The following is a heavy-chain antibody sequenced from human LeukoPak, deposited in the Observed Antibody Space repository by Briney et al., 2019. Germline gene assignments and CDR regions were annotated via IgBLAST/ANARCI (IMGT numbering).Heavy chain of an antibody. CDR1: GCSISSYY. D-gene: IGHD3-22*01. CDR3: ARSRSSGYFVLDY. J-gene: IGHJ4*02. Sequence: PSETLSLTCTVSGCSISSYYWSWIRQPPGKGLEWIGYIYYSGSTNYDPSLKSRVTISVATSKNQFSLKLSSVTAADTAVYYCARSRSSGYFVLDYWGQGTLVTVSS. CDR2: IYYSGST. V-gene: IGHV4-59*01.